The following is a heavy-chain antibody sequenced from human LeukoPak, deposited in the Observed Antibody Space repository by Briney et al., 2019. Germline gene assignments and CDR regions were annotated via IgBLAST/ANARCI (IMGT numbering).Heavy chain of an antibody. D-gene: IGHD6-13*01. CDR2: IYYSEST. CDR1: GDSSTNEY. J-gene: IGHJ5*02. V-gene: IGHV4-59*01. Sequence: KPSETLSLTCSVSGDSSTNEYWSWIRQPPGKGLEWIGYIYYSESTNYNPSLKSRVTISVDTSKNQFSLKLSSVTAADTAVYYCARETWYSSSWPHGGLNWFDPWGQGTLVTVSS. CDR3: ARETWYSSSWPHGGLNWFDP.